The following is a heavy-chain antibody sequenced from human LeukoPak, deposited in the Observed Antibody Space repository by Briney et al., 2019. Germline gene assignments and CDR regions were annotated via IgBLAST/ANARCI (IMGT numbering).Heavy chain of an antibody. J-gene: IGHJ6*03. V-gene: IGHV4-34*01. CDR3: ARAYDFWSGYYPKVYYYYYMDV. CDR1: GGSFSGYY. D-gene: IGHD3-3*01. Sequence: PSETLSLTCAVYGGSFSGYYWSWIRQPPGKGLEWIGEINHSGSTNYNPSLKSRVTISVDTSKNQFSLKLSSVTAADTAVYYCARAYDFWSGYYPKVYYYYYMDVWGEGTTVTVSS. CDR2: INHSGST.